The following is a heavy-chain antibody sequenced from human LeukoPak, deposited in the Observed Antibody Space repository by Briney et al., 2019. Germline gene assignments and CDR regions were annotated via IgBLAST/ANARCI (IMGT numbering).Heavy chain of an antibody. V-gene: IGHV3-13*01. CDR1: GFTFSTYD. Sequence: GGSLRLSCAASGFTFSTYDMHWVRQTTGNGLEWVSAIGTVGDTYYPDSVKGRFTISRENAKSSLYLQMNSLRAGDTAVYYCARQRETAVAGTGFDYWGLGTLVTVSS. D-gene: IGHD6-19*01. J-gene: IGHJ4*02. CDR3: ARQRETAVAGTGFDY. CDR2: IGTVGDT.